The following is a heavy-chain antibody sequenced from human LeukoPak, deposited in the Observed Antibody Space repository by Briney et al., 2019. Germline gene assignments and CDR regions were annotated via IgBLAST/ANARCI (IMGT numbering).Heavy chain of an antibody. CDR3: ARERYYDSSGYLRFDP. Sequence: ASVKVSYKASGGTFSSYAISWVRQAPGQGLEWMGGIIPIFGTANYAQKFQGRVTITADESTSTAYMELSSLRSEDTAVYYCARERYYDSSGYLRFDPWGQGTLVTVSS. D-gene: IGHD3-22*01. CDR1: GGTFSSYA. J-gene: IGHJ5*02. CDR2: IIPIFGTA. V-gene: IGHV1-69*13.